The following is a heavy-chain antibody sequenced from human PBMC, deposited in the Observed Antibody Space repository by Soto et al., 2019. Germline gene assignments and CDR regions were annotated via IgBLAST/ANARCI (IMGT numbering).Heavy chain of an antibody. D-gene: IGHD5-12*01. CDR3: ARDLYGYSGYDFDY. CDR2: INPNSGGT. Sequence: ASVKVSCKASGYTFTGYYMHWVRQAPGQGLEWMGWINPNSGGTNYAQKFQGWVTMTRDTSISTAYMELSRLRSDDTAVYYCARDLYGYSGYDFDYWGQGTLVTVSS. V-gene: IGHV1-2*04. CDR1: GYTFTGYY. J-gene: IGHJ4*02.